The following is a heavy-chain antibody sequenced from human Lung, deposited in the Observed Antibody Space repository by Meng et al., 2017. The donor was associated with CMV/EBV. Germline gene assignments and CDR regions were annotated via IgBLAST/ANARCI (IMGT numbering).Heavy chain of an antibody. CDR1: GYTFTGYY. CDR2: INSKIGDA. Sequence: ASVXVSCKASGYTFTGYYLHWVRQAPGQGLEWMGWINSKIGDANYTQKFQGRVTVTRDTSISTAYMELKRLTYDDTAVYFCARKVFRASDAFDIWGQGTPVTVSS. V-gene: IGHV1-2*02. CDR3: ARKVFRASDAFDI. J-gene: IGHJ3*02.